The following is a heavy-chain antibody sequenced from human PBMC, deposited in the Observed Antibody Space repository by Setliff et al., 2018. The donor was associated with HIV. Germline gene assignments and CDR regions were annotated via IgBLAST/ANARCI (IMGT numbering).Heavy chain of an antibody. CDR1: GYSISSGYH. CDR3: ARDIQAAGTGWFDP. V-gene: IGHV4-38-2*02. J-gene: IGHJ5*02. D-gene: IGHD6-13*01. CDR2: IYHSGST. Sequence: SETLSLTCAVSGYSISSGYHWGWIRQPPGKGLEWIGSIYHSGSTYYNPSLKSRVTISLDTSKNQFSLKLSSVTAADTAVYYCARDIQAAGTGWFDPWGQGTLVTVSS.